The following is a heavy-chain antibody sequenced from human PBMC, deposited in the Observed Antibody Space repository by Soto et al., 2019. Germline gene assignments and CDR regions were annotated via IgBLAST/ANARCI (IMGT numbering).Heavy chain of an antibody. D-gene: IGHD6-19*01. CDR1: GFTFDDYT. CDR3: AKDRAAVTGGYYYYGMDV. J-gene: IGHJ6*02. V-gene: IGHV3-43*01. CDR2: ISWDGGST. Sequence: EVQLVESGGVVVQPGGSLRLSCAASGFTFDDYTMHWVRQAPGKGMEWVSLISWDGGSTYYADSVKGRFIISRDNSKNSLYLQMNSLRTEDTALYYCAKDRAAVTGGYYYYGMDVWGQGTTVTVSS.